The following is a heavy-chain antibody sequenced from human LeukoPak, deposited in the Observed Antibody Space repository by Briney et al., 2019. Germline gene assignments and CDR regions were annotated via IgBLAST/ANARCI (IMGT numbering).Heavy chain of an antibody. D-gene: IGHD2-15*01. CDR1: GFTFSSYA. CDR2: ISGSGGST. J-gene: IGHJ4*02. Sequence: GGSLRLPCAASGFTFSSYAMSWVRQAPGKGLEWVSAISGSGGSTYYADSVKGRFTISRDNSKNTLYLQMNSLRAEDTAVYYCAKAVAYCSGGNCYSAFDYWGQGTLVTVSS. V-gene: IGHV3-23*01. CDR3: AKAVAYCSGGNCYSAFDY.